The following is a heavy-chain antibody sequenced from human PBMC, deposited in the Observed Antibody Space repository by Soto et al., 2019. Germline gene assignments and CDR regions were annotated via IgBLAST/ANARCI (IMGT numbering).Heavy chain of an antibody. V-gene: IGHV3-66*01. CDR2: IYSGGST. CDR1: GFTVSSNY. CDR3: ARGAPADSGGYYYYYYYGMDV. D-gene: IGHD3-22*01. J-gene: IGHJ6*02. Sequence: GGSLRLSCAASGFTVSSNYMSWVRQAPGKGLEWVSVIYSGGSTYYADSVKGRFTISRHNSKNTLYLQMNSLRAEDTAVYYCARGAPADSGGYYYYYYYGMDVWGQGTTVTVSS.